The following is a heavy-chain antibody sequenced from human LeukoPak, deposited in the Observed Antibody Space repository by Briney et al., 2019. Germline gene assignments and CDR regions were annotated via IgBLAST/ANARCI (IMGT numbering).Heavy chain of an antibody. CDR2: IWYGGSNK. J-gene: IGHJ6*03. V-gene: IGHV3-33*06. D-gene: IGHD3-10*01. Sequence: GRSLTLSSAASAFTFSSYGMHWVRQAPGKGRVGVAVIWYGGSNKYYADSVKGRFTSSRDNSKNTLYLHMNSLRAEDTSLYYCAKSVLYGSGSYFVELYYSYMDVWGKGTTVTVSS. CDR3: AKSVLYGSGSYFVELYYSYMDV. CDR1: AFTFSSYG.